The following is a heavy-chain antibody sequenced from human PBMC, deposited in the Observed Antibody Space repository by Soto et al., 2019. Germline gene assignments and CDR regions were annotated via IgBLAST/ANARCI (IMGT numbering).Heavy chain of an antibody. V-gene: IGHV1-69*05. CDR2: IIPIFGTA. J-gene: IGHJ6*02. Sequence: SVKVSCKASGGTFSSYAISWVRQAPGQGLEWVGGIIPIFGTANYAQKFQGRVTMTRDTSTSTVYMELSSLRSEDTAVYYCARGKSGYSGYDPYYYYGMDVWGQGTTVTVSS. CDR3: ARGKSGYSGYDPYYYYGMDV. D-gene: IGHD5-12*01. CDR1: GGTFSSYA.